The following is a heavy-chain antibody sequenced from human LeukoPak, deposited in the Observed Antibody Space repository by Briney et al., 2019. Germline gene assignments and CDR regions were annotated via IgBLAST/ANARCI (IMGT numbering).Heavy chain of an antibody. J-gene: IGHJ4*02. Sequence: SETLSLTCTVSGGSISSYNWSWIRQPPGKGLEWIGYIYYSGSTNYNPSLKSRVTISVDTSKNQFSLKLSSVTAADTAVYYCARGQDILTGYYDYWGQGTLVTVSS. CDR2: IYYSGST. CDR1: GGSISSYN. D-gene: IGHD3-9*01. V-gene: IGHV4-59*01. CDR3: ARGQDILTGYYDY.